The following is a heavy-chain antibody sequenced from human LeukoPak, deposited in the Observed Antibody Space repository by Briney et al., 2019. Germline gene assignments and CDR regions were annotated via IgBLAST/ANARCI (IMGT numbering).Heavy chain of an antibody. D-gene: IGHD1-26*01. Sequence: PSETLSLTCTVSGVSVSSNYWSWIRQAPGKGLEWIGYMYHTGSGNYNPSPKSRVTISVDTSKNQFSLKLSSVTATDTAVYYCARDGTSRAFDIWGQGTMVTVSS. J-gene: IGHJ3*02. CDR3: ARDGTSRAFDI. CDR1: GVSVSSNY. CDR2: MYHTGSG. V-gene: IGHV4-59*02.